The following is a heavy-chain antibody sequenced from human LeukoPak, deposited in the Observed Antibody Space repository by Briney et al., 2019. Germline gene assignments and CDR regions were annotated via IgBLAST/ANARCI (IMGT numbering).Heavy chain of an antibody. CDR2: ISGSGGTT. CDR1: GFTFSSYA. J-gene: IGHJ4*02. CDR3: AREAYCGGDCPRYYYFDY. V-gene: IGHV3-23*01. D-gene: IGHD2-21*02. Sequence: GGSLRLSCAASGFTFSSYAMTWVRQAPGKGLEWVSAISGSGGTTYYADSVKGRFTISRDNSKNTLYLQMNSLRAEDTAVYYCAREAYCGGDCPRYYYFDYWGQGTLVTVSS.